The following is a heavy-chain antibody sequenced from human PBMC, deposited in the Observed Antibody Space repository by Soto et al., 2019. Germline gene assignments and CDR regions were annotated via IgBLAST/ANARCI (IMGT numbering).Heavy chain of an antibody. CDR3: ARRYSSSFDY. CDR1: GGSVSSGNYY. D-gene: IGHD6-13*01. J-gene: IGHJ4*02. V-gene: IGHV4-61*01. CDR2: IYYSGST. Sequence: PSETLSLTCSVSGGSVSSGNYYWSWIRQPPGKGLEWIGYIYYSGSTNYNPSLKSRVTISVDTSKSQFSLKLSSVTAADTAVYYCARRYSSSFDYWGQGTLVTVSS.